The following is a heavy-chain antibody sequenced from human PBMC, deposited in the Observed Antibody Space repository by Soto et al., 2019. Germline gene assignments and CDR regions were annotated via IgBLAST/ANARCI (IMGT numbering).Heavy chain of an antibody. CDR2: IYYSGST. J-gene: IGHJ4*02. D-gene: IGHD4-17*01. V-gene: IGHV4-59*01. CDR1: GGSISSYY. CDR3: ARDKYGDYSYYFYY. Sequence: LSLTCTVSGGSISSYYWSWIRQPPGKGLEWIGYIYYSGSTNYNPSLKSRVTISVDTSKNQFSLKLSSVTAADTAVYYCARDKYGDYSYYFYYWGQGTLVTVSS.